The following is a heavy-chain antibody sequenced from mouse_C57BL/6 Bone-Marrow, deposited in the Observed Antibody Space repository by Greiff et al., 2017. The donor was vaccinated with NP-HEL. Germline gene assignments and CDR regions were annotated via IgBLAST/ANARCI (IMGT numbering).Heavy chain of an antibody. D-gene: IGHD6-1*01. CDR1: GFTFSSYG. Sequence: EVMLVESGGDLVKPGGSLKLSCAASGFTFSSYGMSWVRQTPDKRLEWVATISSGGSYTYYPDSVQGRFTISRDNAKNTLYLQMSSLKSEDTAMYYCARQRGSSPWDYWGQGTSVTVSS. J-gene: IGHJ4*01. V-gene: IGHV5-6*01. CDR3: ARQRGSSPWDY. CDR2: ISSGGSYT.